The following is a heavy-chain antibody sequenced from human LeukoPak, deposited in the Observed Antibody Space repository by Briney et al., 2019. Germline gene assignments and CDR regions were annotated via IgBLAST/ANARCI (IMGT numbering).Heavy chain of an antibody. V-gene: IGHV3-30*18. Sequence: GGSLRLSCAASGFTFSSYGMHWVRQAPGKGLEWVAVISYDGSNKYYADSVKGRFTISRDNSKNTLYLQMNSLRAEDTAVYYCGKDSGYSSGWYGGYWGQGTLVTVSS. CDR2: ISYDGSNK. CDR1: GFTFSSYG. J-gene: IGHJ4*02. D-gene: IGHD6-19*01. CDR3: GKDSGYSSGWYGGY.